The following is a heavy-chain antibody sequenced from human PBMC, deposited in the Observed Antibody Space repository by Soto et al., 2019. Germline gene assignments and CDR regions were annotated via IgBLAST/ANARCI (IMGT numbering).Heavy chain of an antibody. CDR3: ARVVKRFQGSDY. Sequence: PSETLSLTCTVSGDSISSDYYHWTWIRQSPGKGLEWIGYIHHSGSILYNPSLKSRVTISVDTSKNQFSLNLTSVTAADTAVYYCARVVKRFQGSDYWGQGTLVTVSS. CDR2: IHHSGSI. CDR1: GDSISSDYYH. J-gene: IGHJ4*02. V-gene: IGHV4-30-4*08. D-gene: IGHD2-21*01.